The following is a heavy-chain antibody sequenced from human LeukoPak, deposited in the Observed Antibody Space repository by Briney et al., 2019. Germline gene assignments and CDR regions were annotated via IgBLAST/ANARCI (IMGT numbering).Heavy chain of an antibody. CDR2: IWYDGSNK. CDR1: GFTFSSYE. V-gene: IGHV3-33*08. J-gene: IGHJ4*02. D-gene: IGHD3-22*01. CDR3: ARNRDYYDSSGPHFDY. Sequence: GGSLRLSCAASGFTFSSYEMNWVRQAPGKGLEWVAVIWYDGSNKYYADSVKGRFTISRDNSKNTLYLQMNSLRAEDTAVYYCARNRDYYDSSGPHFDYWGQGTLVTVSS.